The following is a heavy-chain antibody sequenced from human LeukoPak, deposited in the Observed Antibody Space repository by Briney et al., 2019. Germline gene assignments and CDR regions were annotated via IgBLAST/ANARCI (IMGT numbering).Heavy chain of an antibody. D-gene: IGHD3-22*01. CDR1: GGTFSSYT. V-gene: IGHV1-18*01. Sequence: ASVKVSCKASGGTFSSYTISWVRQAPGQGLEWMGWISAYNGNTNYAQKLQGRVTMTTDTSTSTAYMELRSLRSDDTAVYYCARVHYYDSSGTNWGQGTLVTVSS. CDR3: ARVHYYDSSGTN. CDR2: ISAYNGNT. J-gene: IGHJ4*02.